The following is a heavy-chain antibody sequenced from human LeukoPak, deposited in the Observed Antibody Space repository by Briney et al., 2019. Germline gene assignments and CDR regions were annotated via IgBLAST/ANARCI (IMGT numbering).Heavy chain of an antibody. CDR1: GYTFTSYY. D-gene: IGHD6-19*01. J-gene: IGHJ4*02. V-gene: IGHV1-2*02. Sequence: ASVKVSCKASGYTFTSYYMNWVRQAPGQGLEGMGWITLNSVGTNYAQTFQGRVTMTRDTSISTAYMELSRLRSDDTAVYYCASSIAVAAPTDYWGQGTLVTVSS. CDR3: ASSIAVAAPTDY. CDR2: ITLNSVGT.